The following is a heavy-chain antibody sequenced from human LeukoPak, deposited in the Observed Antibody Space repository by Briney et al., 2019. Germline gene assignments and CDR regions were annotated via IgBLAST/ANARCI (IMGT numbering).Heavy chain of an antibody. J-gene: IGHJ4*02. Sequence: SETLSLTCAVYGGSFSGYYWSWIRQPPGRGLEWIGEINHSGSTNYNPSLKSRVTISVDTSKNQFSLKLSSVTAADTAVYYCASHYYDSSGIRVDYWGQGTLVTVSS. CDR3: ASHYYDSSGIRVDY. D-gene: IGHD3-22*01. V-gene: IGHV4-34*01. CDR1: GGSFSGYY. CDR2: INHSGST.